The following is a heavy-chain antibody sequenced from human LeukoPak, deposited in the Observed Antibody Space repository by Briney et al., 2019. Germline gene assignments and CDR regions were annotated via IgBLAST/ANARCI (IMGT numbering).Heavy chain of an antibody. CDR3: ARGKLLFGVVTHFDY. J-gene: IGHJ4*02. V-gene: IGHV1-69*05. CDR2: IIPIFGTA. Sequence: SVKVSCKASGGTVSSYAISWVRQAPGQGLEWMGGIIPIFGTANYAQKFQGRVTITTDESTSTAYMELSSLRSEDTAVYYCARGKLLFGVVTHFDYWGQGTLVTVSS. D-gene: IGHD3-3*01. CDR1: GGTVSSYA.